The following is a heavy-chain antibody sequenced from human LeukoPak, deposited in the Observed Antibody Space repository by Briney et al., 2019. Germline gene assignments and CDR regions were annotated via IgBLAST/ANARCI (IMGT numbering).Heavy chain of an antibody. V-gene: IGHV3-21*01. CDR1: GITFSNYN. D-gene: IGHD3-22*01. J-gene: IGHJ5*01. CDR2: ITSSSSYT. CDR3: ARYYYDSSGLNWFDS. Sequence: GGSLRLSCAAPGITFSNYNMNWVRQAPGKGLEWISSITSSSSYTFYADSVKGRFTISRDNAKNSLYLQMNSLRAEDTAVYYCARYYYDSSGLNWFDSWGQGTLVTVSS.